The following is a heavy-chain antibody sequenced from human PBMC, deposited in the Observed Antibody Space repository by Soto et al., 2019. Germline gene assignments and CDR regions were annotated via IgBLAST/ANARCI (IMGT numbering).Heavy chain of an antibody. CDR3: ARADNTAMVSLDY. D-gene: IGHD5-18*01. Sequence: QVQLQESGPGLVKPSQTLSLTCTVSGGSISSGDYYWSWIRQPPGKGLEWIGYIYYSGSTYYNPSLQSRVTLPVDTSTNQFSLKLSSVTAADTAVYYCARADNTAMVSLDYWGQGTLVTVSS. V-gene: IGHV4-30-4*01. CDR2: IYYSGST. CDR1: GGSISSGDYY. J-gene: IGHJ4*02.